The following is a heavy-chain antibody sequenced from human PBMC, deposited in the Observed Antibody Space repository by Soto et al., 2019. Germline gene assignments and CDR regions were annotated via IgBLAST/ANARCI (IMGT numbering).Heavy chain of an antibody. J-gene: IGHJ3*02. CDR2: IYYSGST. Sequence: QLQLQESGPGLVKPSETLSLTCTVSGGSITSGTYYWGWIRQPPGKGLEWIGSIYYSGSTYYNPSLKSRATISVDTSKNQFSLKQTSVTAADTAVYYCARHANRNYYDAFDIWGQGTMVTVSS. V-gene: IGHV4-39*01. D-gene: IGHD3-10*01. CDR1: GGSITSGTYY. CDR3: ARHANRNYYDAFDI.